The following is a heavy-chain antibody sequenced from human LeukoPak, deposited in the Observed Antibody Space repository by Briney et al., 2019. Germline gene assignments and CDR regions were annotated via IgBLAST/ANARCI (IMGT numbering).Heavy chain of an antibody. CDR1: GFTFSNAW. Sequence: GGSLTLSCAASGFTFSNAWMSWVRQAPGKGLEWVGRIKSKTDGGTTDYGSPVKGRVTISRDDSKNTLYLRMNSLKTEDTALYYCTTDRYYDAAYTTWGQGTLVTVSS. D-gene: IGHD3-16*01. CDR2: IKSKTDGGTT. V-gene: IGHV3-15*01. J-gene: IGHJ4*02. CDR3: TTDRYYDAAYTT.